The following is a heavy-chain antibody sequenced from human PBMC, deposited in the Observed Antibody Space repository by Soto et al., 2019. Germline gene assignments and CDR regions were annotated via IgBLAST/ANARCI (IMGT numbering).Heavy chain of an antibody. Sequence: QLQLQESGSGLVKPSQTVSLTCAVSGGSIRSGGYSWSWIRQPPGKGLEWIGYIDHSGSTYYNPSLKRRVNISVDTSKNQLSLKVSSVTAADTAVYYCARDPSGSGPNFDYWGQGALVIVSS. CDR1: GGSIRSGGYS. D-gene: IGHD3-10*01. CDR3: ARDPSGSGPNFDY. V-gene: IGHV4-30-2*01. J-gene: IGHJ4*02. CDR2: IDHSGST.